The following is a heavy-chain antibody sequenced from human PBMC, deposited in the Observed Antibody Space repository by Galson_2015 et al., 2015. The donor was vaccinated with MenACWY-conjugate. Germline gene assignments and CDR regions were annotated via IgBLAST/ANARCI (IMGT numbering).Heavy chain of an antibody. J-gene: IGHJ4*02. CDR1: GGTFSSYA. CDR3: AREGKANDYGGNSADY. V-gene: IGHV1-69*06. D-gene: IGHD4-23*01. CDR2: ITPLFGTA. Sequence: SVKVSCKASGGTFSSYAISWVRQAPGQGLEWMGGITPLFGTANYAQKFQGRVTITADKSTSTAYMELSSLRSEDTAVYYCAREGKANDYGGNSADYWGQGTLVTVSS.